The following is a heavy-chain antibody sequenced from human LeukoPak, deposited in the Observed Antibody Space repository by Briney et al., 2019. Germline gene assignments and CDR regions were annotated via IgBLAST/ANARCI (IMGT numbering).Heavy chain of an antibody. Sequence: GESLKISCKGSGYSFTSYWIGWVRQMPGKGLEWMGIIYPGDSDTRYSPSFQGQVTISADKSISTAYLQWSSLKASDAAMYYCARYAGGYSYGYGGGFDYWGQGTLVTVSS. D-gene: IGHD5-18*01. J-gene: IGHJ4*02. V-gene: IGHV5-51*01. CDR3: ARYAGGYSYGYGGGFDY. CDR2: IYPGDSDT. CDR1: GYSFTSYW.